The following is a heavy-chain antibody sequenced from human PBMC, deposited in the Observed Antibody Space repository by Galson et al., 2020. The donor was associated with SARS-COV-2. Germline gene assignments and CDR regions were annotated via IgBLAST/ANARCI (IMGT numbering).Heavy chain of an antibody. D-gene: IGHD3-10*01. Sequence: SGPTLVKPTHTLTLTCTFSGFSLSNSEMCVSWIRQPPGKALEWLARIDWDGAKYYSTSLKTRLTISKDTSKHQVVLTMTNMDPVDTATYYCARIRPLVRGGEGYYVDYWGQGTLVTVSS. CDR2: IDWDGAK. CDR1: GFSLSNSEMC. V-gene: IGHV2-70*11. J-gene: IGHJ4*02. CDR3: ARIRPLVRGGEGYYVDY.